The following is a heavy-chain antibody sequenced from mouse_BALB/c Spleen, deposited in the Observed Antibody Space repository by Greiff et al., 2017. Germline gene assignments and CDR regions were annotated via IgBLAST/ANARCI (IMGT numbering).Heavy chain of an antibody. CDR2: ISSGGGNT. Sequence: EVKVVESGGGLVKPGGSLKLSCAASGFTFSSYTMSWVRQTPEKRLEWVATISSGGGNTYYPDSVKGRFTISRDNAKNTLYLQMSSLRSEDTALYYCARYRGLDWYFDVWGAGATVTVSS. CDR1: GFTFSSYT. V-gene: IGHV5-9*03. J-gene: IGHJ1*01. CDR3: ARYRGLDWYFDV. D-gene: IGHD3-1*01.